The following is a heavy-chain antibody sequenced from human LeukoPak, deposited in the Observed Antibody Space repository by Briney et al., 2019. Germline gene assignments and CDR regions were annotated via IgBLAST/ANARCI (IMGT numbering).Heavy chain of an antibody. D-gene: IGHD2-2*01. CDR2: ISTYNGNT. CDR3: ARDDSSSTSCYIRY. V-gene: IGHV1-18*01. Sequence: ASVKVSCKASRYSFTSYFISWVRQPPGQGLEWMGWISTYNGNTNYAQKFQGRVTMTTDTSTSTVYMELRSLRSDDTAVYYCARDDSSSTSCYIRYWGQGTLVTVSS. J-gene: IGHJ4*02. CDR1: RYSFTSYF.